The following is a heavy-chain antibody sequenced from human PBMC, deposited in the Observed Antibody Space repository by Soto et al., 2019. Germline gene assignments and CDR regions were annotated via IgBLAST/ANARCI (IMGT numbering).Heavy chain of an antibody. CDR2: IIPLFWTA. CDR1: GGTFDAYT. D-gene: IGHD2-2*01. Sequence: QVQLVQSGAEVRKPGSSVRVSCKASGGTFDAYTITWVRQAPGQGLEWMGGIIPLFWTANYAQKFQGRVTITADESTTTAHMELSSLSSEDTAVYFCARLGTKAMDVWGQGTTVTISS. CDR3: ARLGTKAMDV. J-gene: IGHJ6*02. V-gene: IGHV1-69*01.